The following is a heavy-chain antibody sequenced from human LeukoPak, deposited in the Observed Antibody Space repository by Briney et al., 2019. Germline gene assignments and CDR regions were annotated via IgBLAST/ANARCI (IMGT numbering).Heavy chain of an antibody. J-gene: IGHJ4*02. CDR2: ISASGGYT. CDR1: GFSFSSYW. V-gene: IGHV3-23*01. D-gene: IGHD4-11*01. CDR3: AKGDYILNY. Sequence: PGGSLRLSCAASGFSFSSYWMSWVRQAPGKGLEWVSGISASGGYTYYADSVKGRFTISRDNSKNTLYLQMNSLRAEDTALFYCAKGDYILNYWGQGTLVTVSS.